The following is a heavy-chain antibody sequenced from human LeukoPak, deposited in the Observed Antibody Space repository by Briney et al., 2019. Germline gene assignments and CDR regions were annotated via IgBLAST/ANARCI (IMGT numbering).Heavy chain of an antibody. V-gene: IGHV3-73*01. Sequence: GGSLRLSCAASGFTFSGSAMHWVRQASGKGLEWVGRIRSKANSYATAYAASVNGRFTISRDDSKNTAYLQMNSLKTEDTAVYYCTRQTLDYYYMDVWGKGTTVTVSS. CDR2: IRSKANSYAT. CDR3: TRQTLDYYYMDV. J-gene: IGHJ6*03. CDR1: GFTFSGSA.